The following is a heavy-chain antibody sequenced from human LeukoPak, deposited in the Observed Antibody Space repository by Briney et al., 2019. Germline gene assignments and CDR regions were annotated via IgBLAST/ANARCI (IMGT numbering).Heavy chain of an antibody. Sequence: GRSLRLSCVASGFTSGFTFSYYAMHWVRQAPGKGLEWVAFISNDGDNRYFADSVKGRFTISRDNSKNTVYLQMNSLEAEDTAVYYCADSDGYYYDVWGQGTLVTVS. CDR3: ADSDGYYYDV. CDR2: ISNDGDNR. CDR1: GFTFSYYA. D-gene: IGHD5-24*01. J-gene: IGHJ4*02. V-gene: IGHV3-30-3*01.